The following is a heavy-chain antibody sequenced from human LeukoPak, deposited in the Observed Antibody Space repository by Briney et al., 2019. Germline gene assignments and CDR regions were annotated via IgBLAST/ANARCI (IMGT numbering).Heavy chain of an antibody. CDR3: AREGGSIVLIRGFDS. D-gene: IGHD3-22*01. CDR2: INWSGGNT. J-gene: IGHJ4*02. V-gene: IGHV3-20*04. CDR1: EFTFSSYA. Sequence: GGSLRLSCAASEFTFSSYATNWVRQAPGKGLEWVSGINWSGGNTGYADSVKGRFTISRDNTKNSLYLEMNSLRVEDTALYYCAREGGSIVLIRGFDSWGQGTLVTVSS.